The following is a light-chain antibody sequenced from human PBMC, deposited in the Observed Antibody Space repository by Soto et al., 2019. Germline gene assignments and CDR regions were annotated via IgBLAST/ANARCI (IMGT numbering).Light chain of an antibody. V-gene: IGKV1-12*01. Sequence: QMTQSPSSVSASVGDRVTMTCRASQGVGGWLAWYQQKPGKAPKLLIYAASTLQSGVPSRFSGSGSGTEFTLTISSLQPEDFATYYCQQFNSYPITFGQGTRLEIK. J-gene: IGKJ5*01. CDR3: QQFNSYPIT. CDR1: QGVGGW. CDR2: AAS.